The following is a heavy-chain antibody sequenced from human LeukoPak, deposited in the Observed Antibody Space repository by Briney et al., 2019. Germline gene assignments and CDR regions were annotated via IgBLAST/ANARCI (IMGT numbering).Heavy chain of an antibody. CDR3: ARVSRSRPAFDI. V-gene: IGHV3-21*01. CDR2: ISSSSSYT. D-gene: IGHD2-2*01. Sequence: PGGSLRLSCAASGFTFSSYSMNWVRQAPGKGLEWVPSISSSSSYTYYADSVKGRFTISRDNAKNSLYLQMNSLRAEDTAVYYCARVSRSRPAFDIWGQGTMVTVSS. J-gene: IGHJ3*02. CDR1: GFTFSSYS.